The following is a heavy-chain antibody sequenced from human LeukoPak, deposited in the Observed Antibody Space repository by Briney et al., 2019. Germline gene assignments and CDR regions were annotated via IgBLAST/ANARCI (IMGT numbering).Heavy chain of an antibody. CDR2: ISPDGNYI. D-gene: IGHD2-15*01. CDR3: VKRFAESIVSER. J-gene: IGHJ4*02. V-gene: IGHV3-23*01. Sequence: GGSLRLSCAASGFPFSSTVMTWVRQAPGKGLEWVSTISPDGNYIYYADSLRGRFTMSRDNSKNTLYLQMNRLRVEDTAIYYCVKRFAESIVSERGGQGTLVTVSS. CDR1: GFPFSSTV.